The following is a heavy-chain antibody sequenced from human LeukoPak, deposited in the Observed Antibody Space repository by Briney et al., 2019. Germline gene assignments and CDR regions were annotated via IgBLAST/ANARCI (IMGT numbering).Heavy chain of an antibody. CDR3: STEDKYCTGANCGKY. CDR2: IVPDTGGV. V-gene: IGHV1-2*02. CDR1: GYTFSDYY. J-gene: IGHJ4*02. D-gene: IGHD2-8*02. Sequence: ASVKVSCKTSGYTFSDYYVHWVRQAPGQGLEWMGYIVPDTGGVDFDRRFQGRVTMTRDKATRTLYMEPSNLRSDDTAVYYCSTEDKYCTGANCGKYWGQGTLVTVSS.